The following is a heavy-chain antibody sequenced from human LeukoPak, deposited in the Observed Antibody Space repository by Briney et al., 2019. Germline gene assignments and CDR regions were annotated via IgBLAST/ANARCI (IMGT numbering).Heavy chain of an antibody. J-gene: IGHJ4*02. CDR1: GYTFTGYY. V-gene: IGHV1-2*02. D-gene: IGHD5-24*01. CDR2: INPNSGGT. CDR3: ARVGSGWLQLFDY. Sequence: GASVKVSCKASGYTFTGYYTHWVRQAPGQGLEWMGWINPNSGGTNYAQKFQGRVTMTRDTSISTAYMELSRLRSDDTAVYYCARVGSGWLQLFDYWGQGTLVTVSS.